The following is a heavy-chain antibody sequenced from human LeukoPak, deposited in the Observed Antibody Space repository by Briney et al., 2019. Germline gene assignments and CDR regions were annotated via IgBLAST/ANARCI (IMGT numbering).Heavy chain of an antibody. D-gene: IGHD3-10*01. CDR1: GGSISSYY. Sequence: SQTLSLTCTVSGGSISSYYWSWIRQTAGKGLEWIGRLSTSGTTNYNPSLKSRVTMSVDTSKNQFSLNLTSVTAADTAVYYCARARGQSGVDYWGQGTLVTVSS. CDR2: LSTSGTT. J-gene: IGHJ4*02. V-gene: IGHV4-4*07. CDR3: ARARGQSGVDY.